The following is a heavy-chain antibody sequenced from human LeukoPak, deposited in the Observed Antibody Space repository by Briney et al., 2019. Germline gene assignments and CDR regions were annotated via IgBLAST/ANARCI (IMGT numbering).Heavy chain of an antibody. D-gene: IGHD3-10*01. CDR3: AKGRGSGSFCQDY. CDR2: IRYDGSNK. V-gene: IGHV3-30*02. J-gene: IGHJ4*02. Sequence: PGGSLRLSCAASGFTFSSYEMNWVRQAPGKGLEWVAFIRYDGSNKYYADSVKGRFIISRDNSKNTLYLQMDSLRAEDTAVYYCAKGRGSGSFCQDYWGQGTLVTVSS. CDR1: GFTFSSYE.